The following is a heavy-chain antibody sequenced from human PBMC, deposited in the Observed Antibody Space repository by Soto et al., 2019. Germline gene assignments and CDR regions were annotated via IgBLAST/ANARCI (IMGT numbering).Heavy chain of an antibody. J-gene: IGHJ5*02. V-gene: IGHV4-59*01. CDR2: IYYSGST. CDR3: ARPHGGSSGWDNWFDP. CDR1: GVSISSYY. D-gene: IGHD6-25*01. Sequence: SETLSLTCTVSGVSISSYYWSLLRQPPGKGLEWIGYIYYSGSTNYNPSLKSRVTISVDTSKNQFSLKLSSVTAADTAVYYCARPHGGSSGWDNWFDPWGQGTLVTVSS.